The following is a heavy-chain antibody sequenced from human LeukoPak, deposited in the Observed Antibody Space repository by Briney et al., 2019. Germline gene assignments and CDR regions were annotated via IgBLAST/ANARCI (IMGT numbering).Heavy chain of an antibody. CDR2: ISYDGSNK. CDR1: GFTFSSYA. J-gene: IGHJ4*02. D-gene: IGHD3-22*01. Sequence: PGGSLRLSCAASGFTFSSYAMHWVRQAPGKGLEWAAVISYDGSNKYSADSVKGRFTNSRDHSKNTLYLQMNSLRAEDTAVYYCARDAPNDSSGSLDYWGQGTLVTVSS. V-gene: IGHV3-30*04. CDR3: ARDAPNDSSGSLDY.